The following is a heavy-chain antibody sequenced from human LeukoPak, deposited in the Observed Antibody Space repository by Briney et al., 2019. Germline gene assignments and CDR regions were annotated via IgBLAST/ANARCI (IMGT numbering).Heavy chain of an antibody. CDR3: AKDQRITMIVVVPDWFDP. V-gene: IGHV3-23*01. CDR1: GFSFSEYS. J-gene: IGHJ5*02. Sequence: GGSLRLSCAASGFSFSEYSVNWVRQAPGKGLEWVSAISGSGGSTYYADSVKGRFTISRDNSKNTLYLQMNSLRAEDTAVYYCAKDQRITMIVVVPDWFDPWGQGTLVTVSS. CDR2: ISGSGGST. D-gene: IGHD3-22*01.